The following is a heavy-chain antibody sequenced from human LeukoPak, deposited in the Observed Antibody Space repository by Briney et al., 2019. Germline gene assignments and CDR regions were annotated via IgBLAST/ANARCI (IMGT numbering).Heavy chain of an antibody. D-gene: IGHD6-19*01. V-gene: IGHV1-69*04. CDR1: GGTFSSYA. J-gene: IGHJ4*02. Sequence: SVKVSCKASGGTFSSYAISWVRQAPGQGLEWMGRIIPILGIANYAQKFQGRVTITADKSTSTAYMELSSLRSEDTAVYYCARSAVAGEVFDYWGQRTLVTVSS. CDR3: ARSAVAGEVFDY. CDR2: IIPILGIA.